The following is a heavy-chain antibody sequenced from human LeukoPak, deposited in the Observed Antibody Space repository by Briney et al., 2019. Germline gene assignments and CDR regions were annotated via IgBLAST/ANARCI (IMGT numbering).Heavy chain of an antibody. CDR3: ARVSGSGSYYDASYYYFDY. Sequence: GESLKISCRGSGHSFVRYWLAWVRQMPGEGLEWMGNIYPGDSDTRYSPSFEGQVTISAHKFLTTAYLQWSSLKASDTAMYYCARVSGSGSYYDASYYYFDYWGQGTLVTVSS. CDR2: IYPGDSDT. D-gene: IGHD3-10*01. J-gene: IGHJ4*02. V-gene: IGHV5-51*01. CDR1: GHSFVRYW.